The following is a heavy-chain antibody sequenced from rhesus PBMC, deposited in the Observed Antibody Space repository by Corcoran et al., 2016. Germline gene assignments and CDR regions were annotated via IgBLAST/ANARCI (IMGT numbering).Heavy chain of an antibody. J-gene: IGHJ4*01. V-gene: IGHV2-174*01. CDR3: TRRPTWGFEFDF. CDR2: INWDDDK. Sequence: QVTLKESGPALVKPTQTLTLTCTFSGFSLTPSGMGVGWVRQPPGKAREGLAFINWDDDKRYSTSLKTRVTSSKDTSKNQVVLTMTNMDPVDTATYYCTRRPTWGFEFDFWGQGVLVTVSS. D-gene: IGHD7-45*01. CDR1: GFSLTPSGMG.